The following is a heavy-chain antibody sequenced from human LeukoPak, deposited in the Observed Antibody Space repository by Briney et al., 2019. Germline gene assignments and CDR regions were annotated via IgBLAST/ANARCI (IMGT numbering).Heavy chain of an antibody. V-gene: IGHV3-23*01. CDR1: GFTFSSYA. Sequence: GGSLRLSCAASGFTFSSYAMSWVRQAPGKGLEWVSGITASGHTTFYADSVKGRLTISRDNSKNTLNLQMNSLRAEDTAVYYCARDSHIAAAGDYYYYGMDVWGQGTTVTVSS. CDR3: ARDSHIAAAGDYYYYGMDV. D-gene: IGHD6-13*01. CDR2: ITASGHTT. J-gene: IGHJ6*02.